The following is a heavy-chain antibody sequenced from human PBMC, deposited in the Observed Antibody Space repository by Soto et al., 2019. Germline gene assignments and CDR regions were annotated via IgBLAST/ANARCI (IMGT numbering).Heavy chain of an antibody. CDR1: GFTFSSYG. CDR3: AKDLGPVAVAGTVFDP. CDR2: ISYDGSNK. J-gene: IGHJ5*02. Sequence: GGSLRLSCAASGFTFSSYGMHWVRQAPGKGLEWVAVISYDGSNKYYADSVKGRFTISRDNSKNTLYLHMNSLRAEDTAVYYCAKDLGPVAVAGTVFDPWGQGTLVTVSS. V-gene: IGHV3-30*18. D-gene: IGHD6-19*01.